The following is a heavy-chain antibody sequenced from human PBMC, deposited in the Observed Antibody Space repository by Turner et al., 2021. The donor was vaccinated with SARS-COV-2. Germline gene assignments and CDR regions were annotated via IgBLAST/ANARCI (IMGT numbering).Heavy chain of an antibody. V-gene: IGHV3-23*01. Sequence: EVQLLESGGGLVQPGGSLRLSCAASGFTFSSYAMSWVRQAPGKGLEWVSALSGSGGSTYYADSVKCRFTISRDTSKNTLYLQMNSLRAEDTAVYYCAKVPPYGDYFDYWGQGTLVTVSS. CDR1: GFTFSSYA. D-gene: IGHD4-17*01. J-gene: IGHJ4*02. CDR2: LSGSGGST. CDR3: AKVPPYGDYFDY.